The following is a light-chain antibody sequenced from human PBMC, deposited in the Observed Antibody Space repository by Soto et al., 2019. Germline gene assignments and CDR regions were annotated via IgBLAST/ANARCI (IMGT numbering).Light chain of an antibody. V-gene: IGKV3-20*01. CDR3: QQNNEWHN. J-gene: IGKJ5*01. CDR2: GAS. Sequence: EIILTQSPGTLSLSPGERATLSCRASQSVSSNYFAWYQQKPGQSPRLLIYGASIRATGIPDRFSGSGSGKEFIINISRVESEDFDIYYWQQNNEWHNFGQRTRMEIK. CDR1: QSVSSNY.